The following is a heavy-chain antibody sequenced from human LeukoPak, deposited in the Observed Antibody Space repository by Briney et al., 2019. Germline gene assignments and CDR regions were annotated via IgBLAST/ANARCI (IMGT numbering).Heavy chain of an antibody. D-gene: IGHD3-16*01. Sequence: GGPLRLSCGASGFIQSDYYMRWTRHSPGRALVGLSYITSCGASKNCADSVKGRFPISRDKAKNSVALQLNSLRAEDTAVYYCTRQRRGTYYAFDSGGQGTLVTVSS. CDR3: TRQRRGTYYAFDS. J-gene: IGHJ4*02. CDR1: GFIQSDYY. V-gene: IGHV3-11*01. CDR2: ITSCGASK.